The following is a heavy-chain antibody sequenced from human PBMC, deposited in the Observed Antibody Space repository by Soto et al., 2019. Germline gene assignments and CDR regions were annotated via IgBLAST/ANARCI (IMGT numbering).Heavy chain of an antibody. J-gene: IGHJ4*02. V-gene: IGHV3-66*01. CDR3: ARAPSPPKYYFDY. CDR2: IYSGGST. Sequence: GGSLRLSCAASGVTVSSNCMSWVRQAPGKGLEWVSVIYSGGSTYYADSVKGRFTISRDNSKNTLYLQMNSLRAEDTAVYYCARAPSPPKYYFDYWGQGTLVTVSS. CDR1: GVTVSSNC.